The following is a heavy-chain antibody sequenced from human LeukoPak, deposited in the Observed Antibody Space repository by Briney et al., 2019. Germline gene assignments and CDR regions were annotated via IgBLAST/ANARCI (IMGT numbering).Heavy chain of an antibody. J-gene: IGHJ3*02. D-gene: IGHD1-14*01. Sequence: PSETLSLTCTVSGGSISSYYWSWIRQPPGKGLEWIGYIDYSGSTNYNPSLKSRVTISIDTSKNQFSLKVSSVTAADTAVYYCARQTRGHAFDIWGQGTMVTVSS. CDR1: GGSISSYY. V-gene: IGHV4-59*08. CDR2: IDYSGST. CDR3: ARQTRGHAFDI.